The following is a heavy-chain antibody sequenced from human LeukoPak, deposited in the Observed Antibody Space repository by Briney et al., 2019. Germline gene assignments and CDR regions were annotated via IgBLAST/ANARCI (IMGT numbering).Heavy chain of an antibody. CDR3: ARNNGMDV. V-gene: IGHV3-7*03. Sequence: GGSLILSCAASGFSFSDHWLDWVRQAPGRGPEWVANVNRDGSETYYLDSVKGRFTISKDNAKNSLYLQMNSLRAEDTALYHCARNNGMDVWGQGTTVIVSS. CDR1: GFSFSDHW. J-gene: IGHJ6*02. CDR2: VNRDGSET.